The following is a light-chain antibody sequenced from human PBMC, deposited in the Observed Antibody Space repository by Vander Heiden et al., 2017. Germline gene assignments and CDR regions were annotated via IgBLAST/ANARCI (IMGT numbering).Light chain of an antibody. CDR2: AAS. Sequence: IQLTQSPSSLSASVGDRVTITCRASQGISSYLAWYQQKPGKAPKLLIYAASTLQSGVPSRFSGSGCGRDFTLTISSRQPEDFAAYYCHQHNSYPLYTFGQGTKVEIK. J-gene: IGKJ2*01. CDR3: HQHNSYPLYT. CDR1: QGISSY. V-gene: IGKV1-9*01.